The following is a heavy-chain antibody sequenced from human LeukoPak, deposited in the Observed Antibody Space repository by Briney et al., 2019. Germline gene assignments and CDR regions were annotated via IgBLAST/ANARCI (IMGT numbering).Heavy chain of an antibody. CDR2: IYTSGST. Sequence: SETLSLTCAVYGGSFSGYYWSWIRQPAGKGLEWIGRIYTSGSTNYNPSLKSRVTILVDTSKNQFSLKLSSVTAADTAVYYCARTTYYYDSSGYLFDYWGQGTLVTVSS. CDR1: GGSFSGYY. CDR3: ARTTYYYDSSGYLFDY. J-gene: IGHJ4*02. D-gene: IGHD3-22*01. V-gene: IGHV4-59*10.